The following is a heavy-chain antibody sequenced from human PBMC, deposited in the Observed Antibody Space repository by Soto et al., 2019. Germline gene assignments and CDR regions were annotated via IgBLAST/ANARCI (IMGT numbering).Heavy chain of an antibody. CDR3: APRRYCSGGSCYDY. J-gene: IGHJ4*02. V-gene: IGHV2-5*02. D-gene: IGHD2-15*01. CDR2: IFWDDDK. Sequence: QITLKESGPTLVKPTQTLTLTCTFSGFSLSTSGVGVGWIRQPPGKALEWLAVIFWDDDKRYSPSLKDRLTITKDTSKNQVVLTMTNMDPADTATYYCAPRRYCSGGSCYDYWGQGTLVTVSS. CDR1: GFSLSTSGVG.